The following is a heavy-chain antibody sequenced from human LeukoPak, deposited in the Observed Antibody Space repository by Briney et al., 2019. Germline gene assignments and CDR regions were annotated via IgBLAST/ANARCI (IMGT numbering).Heavy chain of an antibody. Sequence: ASVKVSCKASGYTFSGYYMHWVRQAPGQGLEWMGWINPNSGDTKYAQKFQGRVTMTRDTSISTAYMELTRLRSDDTAVYYCARGGLRVMVYRLYYMDVWGKGTTVTVSS. CDR1: GYTFSGYY. V-gene: IGHV1-2*02. D-gene: IGHD2-8*01. CDR2: INPNSGDT. J-gene: IGHJ6*03. CDR3: ARGGLRVMVYRLYYMDV.